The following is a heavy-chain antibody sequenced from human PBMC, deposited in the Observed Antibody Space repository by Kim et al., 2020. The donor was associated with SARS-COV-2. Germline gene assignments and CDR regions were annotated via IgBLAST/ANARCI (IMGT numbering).Heavy chain of an antibody. J-gene: IGHJ5*02. Sequence: NPTPKRQVPIPVDTSKNQFSLTLSSVTAADTAVYYCARYSGIWNNWFDPWGPGTLVTVSS. V-gene: IGHV4-39*07. CDR3: ARYSGIWNNWFDP. D-gene: IGHD6-13*01.